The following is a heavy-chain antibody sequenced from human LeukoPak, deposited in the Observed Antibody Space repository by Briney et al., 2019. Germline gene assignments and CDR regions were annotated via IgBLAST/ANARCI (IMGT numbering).Heavy chain of an antibody. Sequence: ASVKVSCKASGYTFTSYAMHWVRQAPGQRLEWMGWINAGNGNTKYSQKFQGRVTITRDTSASTAYMELSSLRSEDTAVYYCARGLFDSSGYYPPTDYWGQGTLVTVSS. CDR3: ARGLFDSSGYYPPTDY. CDR1: GYTFTSYA. D-gene: IGHD3-22*01. CDR2: INAGNGNT. J-gene: IGHJ4*02. V-gene: IGHV1-3*01.